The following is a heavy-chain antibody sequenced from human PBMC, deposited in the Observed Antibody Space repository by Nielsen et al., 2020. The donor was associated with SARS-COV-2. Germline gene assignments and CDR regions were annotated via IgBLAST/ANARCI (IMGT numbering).Heavy chain of an antibody. CDR1: GFTFSSYG. V-gene: IGHV3-23*01. CDR3: AKERNGNYPNCFDL. Sequence: GESLKISCAASGFTFSSYGMHWVRQAPGKGLEWVSSISYSGRAPYHADSVKGRFVISRDNVENTLYLQMNNLRAEDTALYYCAKERNGNYPNCFDLWGQGTLVTVSS. J-gene: IGHJ5*02. D-gene: IGHD5-24*01. CDR2: ISYSGRAP.